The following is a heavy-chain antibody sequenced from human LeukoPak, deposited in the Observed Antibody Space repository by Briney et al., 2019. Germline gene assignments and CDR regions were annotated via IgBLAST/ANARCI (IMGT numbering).Heavy chain of an antibody. D-gene: IGHD3-22*01. CDR3: ARHPSRSYYDSSGELDY. CDR1: GGSISSYY. J-gene: IGHJ4*02. Sequence: AETLSLTCTVSGGSISSYYWSWIRQPPGKGLEWIGYSYYSGSTNYNPSLKSRVTISVDTSKNQFSLKLSSVTAADTAVYCCARHPSRSYYDSSGELDYWGQGTLVTVSS. CDR2: SYYSGST. V-gene: IGHV4-59*08.